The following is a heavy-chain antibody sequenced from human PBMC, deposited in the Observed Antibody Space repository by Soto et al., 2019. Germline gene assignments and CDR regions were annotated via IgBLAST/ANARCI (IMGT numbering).Heavy chain of an antibody. CDR1: GYTFTSYD. J-gene: IGHJ5*02. D-gene: IGHD6-6*01. V-gene: IGHV1-8*01. Sequence: ASVKVSCKASGYTFTSYDINWVRQATGQGLEWMGWMNPNGGNTGYAQKFQGRVTMTRNTSISTAYMELSSLRSEDTAVYYCARDSSIATPNNWFDPWGQGPLVTVSS. CDR3: ARDSSIATPNNWFDP. CDR2: MNPNGGNT.